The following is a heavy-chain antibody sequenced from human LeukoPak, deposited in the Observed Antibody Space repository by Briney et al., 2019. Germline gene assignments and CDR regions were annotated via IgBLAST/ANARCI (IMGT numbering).Heavy chain of an antibody. J-gene: IGHJ4*02. Sequence: ASVKVSCKTSGYSFILYGISWVRQAPGQGPEWMGWISTSTGDTKYTQKFQGRVTLTTDTSTSTAYMELSSLRSDDTAVYYCARYYIEGRCFDYWGQGTLVTVSS. V-gene: IGHV1-18*01. D-gene: IGHD3-10*01. CDR2: ISTSTGDT. CDR1: GYSFILYG. CDR3: ARYYIEGRCFDY.